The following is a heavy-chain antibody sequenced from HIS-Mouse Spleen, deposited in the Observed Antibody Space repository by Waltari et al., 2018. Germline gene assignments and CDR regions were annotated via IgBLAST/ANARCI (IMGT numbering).Heavy chain of an antibody. CDR2: ISYDGSNK. Sequence: QVQLVESGGGVVQPGRSLRLSWAASGFTFSSYGLHWVRQAPGKGLEWVAVISYDGSNKYYADSVKGRFTISRDNSKNTLYLQMNSLRAEDTAVYYCAKGSTTSIAARFDYWGQGTLVTVSS. J-gene: IGHJ4*02. CDR1: GFTFSSYG. D-gene: IGHD6-6*01. CDR3: AKGSTTSIAARFDY. V-gene: IGHV3-30*18.